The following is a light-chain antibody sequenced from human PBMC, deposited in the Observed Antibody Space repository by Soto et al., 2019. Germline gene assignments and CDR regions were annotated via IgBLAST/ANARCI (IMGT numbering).Light chain of an antibody. CDR1: QSVSSY. Sequence: EIVLTQSPATLSLSPGERATHSCRASQSVSSYLAWYQQKPGQAPRLLIYDASNRATGIPTRFSGSGSGTDFTLTISSLEPEDFAVYYCQQRSNWPPDFGPGTKVDIK. CDR2: DAS. V-gene: IGKV3-11*01. CDR3: QQRSNWPPD. J-gene: IGKJ3*01.